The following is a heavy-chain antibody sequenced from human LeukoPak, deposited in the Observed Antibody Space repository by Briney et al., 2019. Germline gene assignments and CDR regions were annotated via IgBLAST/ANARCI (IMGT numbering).Heavy chain of an antibody. J-gene: IGHJ4*02. V-gene: IGHV3-13*01. CDR2: FHTDGGT. D-gene: IGHD4-17*01. CDR1: GFTFSSYD. Sequence: PGGSLSLSCAASGFTFSSYDMHWVRQAPGEGLEWVSAFHTDGGTYYLDSVKGRFTISREDAKNSLYLQMNTLRAGDTAVYYCARGSGPGVTTIDSWGQGTLVIVSS. CDR3: ARGSGPGVTTIDS.